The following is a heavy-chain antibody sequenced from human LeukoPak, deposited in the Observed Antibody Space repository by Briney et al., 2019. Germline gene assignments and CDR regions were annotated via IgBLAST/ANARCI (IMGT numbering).Heavy chain of an antibody. CDR3: ARVAQGPSYGFFVDY. CDR2: INPNTGGT. CDR1: GYTFTGYY. J-gene: IGHJ4*02. V-gene: IGHV1-2*02. D-gene: IGHD5-18*01. Sequence: ASVKVSFKASGYTFTGYYMHWVRPAPGQGLEWMGLINPNTGGTQFAQKFQGRVTMTRDTSISTAYMDLSSLGSDDTAVYYCARVAQGPSYGFFVDYWGQGTLVTVSS.